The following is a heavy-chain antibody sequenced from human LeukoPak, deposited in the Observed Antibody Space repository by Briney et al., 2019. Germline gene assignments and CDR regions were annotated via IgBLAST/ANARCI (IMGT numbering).Heavy chain of an antibody. CDR1: GFTFDDYA. D-gene: IGHD4-23*01. CDR2: ISWNSGSI. V-gene: IGHV3-9*03. CDR3: AKGVSHWYLGHGDAFDI. J-gene: IGHJ3*02. Sequence: PGGSLRLSCAASGFTFDDYAMHWVRQAPGKGLEWVSGISWNSGSIGYADSVKGRFTISRDNAKNSLYLQMNSLRAEDMALYYCAKGVSHWYLGHGDAFDIWGQGTMVTVSS.